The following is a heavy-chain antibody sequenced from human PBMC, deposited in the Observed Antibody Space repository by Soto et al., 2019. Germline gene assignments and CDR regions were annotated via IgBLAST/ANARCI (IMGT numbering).Heavy chain of an antibody. CDR1: GFTFGIHW. CDR3: ATSMRHTLDP. D-gene: IGHD2-2*01. V-gene: IGHV3-7*01. CDR2: INQDGSDK. Sequence: EVQVVESGGGLVQPGGSLRLSCASSGFTFGIHWMTWVRQVPGKGLEWVANINQDGSDKYYLDSVKGRFIISRDNAKDSLYLQMNSLRGEDTAVYYCATSMRHTLDPWGQGTMVTVS. J-gene: IGHJ5*02.